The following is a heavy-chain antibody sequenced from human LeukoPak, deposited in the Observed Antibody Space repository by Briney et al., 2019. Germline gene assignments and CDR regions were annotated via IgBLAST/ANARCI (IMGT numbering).Heavy chain of an antibody. D-gene: IGHD3-3*01. J-gene: IGHJ6*03. V-gene: IGHV4-30-2*01. Sequence: SETLSLTCTVSGGSISSGGYYWSWIRQPPGKGLEWIGYIYHSGSTYYNPSLKSRVTISVDRSKNQFSLKLSSVTAADTAVYYCARDQFSEKAGDWSYYYYMDVWGKGTTVTVSS. CDR2: IYHSGST. CDR3: ARDQFSEKAGDWSYYYYMDV. CDR1: GGSISSGGYY.